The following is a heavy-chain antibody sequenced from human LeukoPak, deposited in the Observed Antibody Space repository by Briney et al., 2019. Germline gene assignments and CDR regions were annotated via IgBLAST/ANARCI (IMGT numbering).Heavy chain of an antibody. CDR3: ARASLGRGYFDY. Sequence: ASVKVSCKASGYTFTGYYMHWVRQAPGQGLEWMGWINPNSGGTNYAQKFQGRVTMTRDTSISTAYMELSSLRSEDTAVYYCARASLGRGYFDYWGQGTLVAVSS. D-gene: IGHD5-24*01. V-gene: IGHV1-2*02. CDR1: GYTFTGYY. J-gene: IGHJ4*02. CDR2: INPNSGGT.